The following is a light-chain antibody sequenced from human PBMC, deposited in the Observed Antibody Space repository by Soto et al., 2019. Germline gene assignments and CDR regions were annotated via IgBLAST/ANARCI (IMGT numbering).Light chain of an antibody. CDR1: QTISSW. Sequence: DIQMTKSPSSVSRCVGHRLTITLLASQTISSWLAWYQQKPGKAPKLLVYQASRLESGVPSRFSGSGSGTEFTLTISSLQSDDFATYYCQQHNNYWTFGQGTKVDIK. CDR3: QQHNNYWT. CDR2: QAS. V-gene: IGKV1-5*03. J-gene: IGKJ1*01.